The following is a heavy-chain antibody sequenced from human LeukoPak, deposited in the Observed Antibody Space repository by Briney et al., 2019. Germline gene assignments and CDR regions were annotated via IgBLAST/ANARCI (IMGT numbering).Heavy chain of an antibody. CDR1: GFTFDDYA. D-gene: IGHD3-3*01. CDR2: ISWNSGSI. V-gene: IGHV3-9*01. CDR3: AKDRYYDFWSGYFDY. Sequence: GGSLKLSCAASGFTFDDYAMHWVRQAPGKGLEWVSGISWNSGSIGYADSVKGRFTISRDNAKNSLYLQMNSLRAEGTALYYCAKDRYYDFWSGYFDYWGQGTLVTVSS. J-gene: IGHJ4*02.